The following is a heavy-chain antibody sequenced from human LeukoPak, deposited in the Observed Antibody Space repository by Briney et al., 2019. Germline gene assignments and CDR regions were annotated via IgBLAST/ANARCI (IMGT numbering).Heavy chain of an antibody. Sequence: ASVKVSCKASEYTFTGYYIHWVRQAPRQGLEWMGWINPNSDDTKYAQRFQGRVTMTRDTSISTAYMELSRLRSDDTAVYYCARSYFLGERDKNRYCTNGVCYNFGYWGQGTLVTVSS. V-gene: IGHV1-2*02. J-gene: IGHJ4*02. D-gene: IGHD2-8*01. CDR1: EYTFTGYY. CDR3: ARSYFLGERDKNRYCTNGVCYNFGY. CDR2: INPNSDDT.